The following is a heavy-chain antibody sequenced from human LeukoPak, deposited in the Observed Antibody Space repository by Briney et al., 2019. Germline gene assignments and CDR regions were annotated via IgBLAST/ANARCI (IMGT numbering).Heavy chain of an antibody. V-gene: IGHV1-46*01. Sequence: ASVKVSCKASGYTFTGYYMHWVRQAPGQGLEWMGIINPSGGSTSYAQKFQGRVTMTRDTSTSTVYMELSSLRSEDTAVYYCARDWVYCSSTSCPDVNWFDPWGQGTLVTVSS. CDR1: GYTFTGYY. CDR3: ARDWVYCSSTSCPDVNWFDP. D-gene: IGHD2-2*01. J-gene: IGHJ5*02. CDR2: INPSGGST.